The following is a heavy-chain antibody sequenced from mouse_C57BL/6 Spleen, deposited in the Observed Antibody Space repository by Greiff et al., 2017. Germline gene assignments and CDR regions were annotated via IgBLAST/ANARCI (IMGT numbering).Heavy chain of an antibody. CDR1: GYTFTSYW. V-gene: IGHV1-64*01. CDR2: IHPNSGST. CDR3: ARKRYDYGNAYYFVY. D-gene: IGHD2-4*01. Sequence: QVQLQQPGAELVKPGASVKLSCKASGYTFTSYWMHWVKQRPGQGLEWIGMIHPNSGSTNYNEKFKSKATLTVDKSSSTAYLQLSSLTSEDSAVYYCARKRYDYGNAYYFVYWGQGTTHTVSS. J-gene: IGHJ2*01.